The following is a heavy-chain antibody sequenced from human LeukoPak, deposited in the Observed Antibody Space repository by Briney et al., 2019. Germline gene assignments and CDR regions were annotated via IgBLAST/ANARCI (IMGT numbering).Heavy chain of an antibody. Sequence: NPGGSLRLSCAASGFTFSSYSMSWVRQAPGKGLEWVSSITTSSSYIYYADSVKGRFTISRDNAKNSLYLQMNSLRAEDTAVYYCVREELLDAFDIWGQGTMVTVSS. V-gene: IGHV3-21*01. J-gene: IGHJ3*02. CDR3: VREELLDAFDI. CDR2: ITTSSSYI. CDR1: GFTFSSYS. D-gene: IGHD1-26*01.